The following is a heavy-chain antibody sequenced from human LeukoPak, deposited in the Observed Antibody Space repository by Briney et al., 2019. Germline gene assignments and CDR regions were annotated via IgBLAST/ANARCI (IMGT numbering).Heavy chain of an antibody. Sequence: GSLRLSCAASGFTFSSFEMNWVRQAPGKGLEWVSYISSSGSNIYYAESVEGRFTISRDNAKNALYLQMNSMRDEDTAVYYCARGGLYDYVWGSYRRQSFDYWGQGTLVTVSS. CDR1: GFTFSSFE. CDR3: ARGGLYDYVWGSYRRQSFDY. CDR2: ISSSGSNI. V-gene: IGHV3-48*03. J-gene: IGHJ4*02. D-gene: IGHD3-16*02.